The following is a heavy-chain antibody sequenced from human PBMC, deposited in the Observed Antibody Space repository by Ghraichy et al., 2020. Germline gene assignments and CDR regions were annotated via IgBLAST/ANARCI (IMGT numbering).Heavy chain of an antibody. CDR3: ARGTLYVWGSYRPNFDY. V-gene: IGHV3-48*02. Sequence: GGSLNISCAASGFTFSSYSMNWVRQAPGKGLEWVSYISSSSSTIYYADSVKGRFTISRDNAKNSLYLQMNSLRDEDTAVYYCARGTLYVWGSYRPNFDYWGQGTLVTVSS. J-gene: IGHJ4*02. D-gene: IGHD3-16*02. CDR1: GFTFSSYS. CDR2: ISSSSSTI.